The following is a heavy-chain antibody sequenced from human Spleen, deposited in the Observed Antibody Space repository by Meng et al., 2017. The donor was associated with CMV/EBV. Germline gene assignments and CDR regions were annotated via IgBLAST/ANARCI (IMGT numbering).Heavy chain of an antibody. CDR2: IYSSGST. V-gene: IGHV4-61*01. D-gene: IGHD3-22*01. CDR1: GGSVSSGSYY. J-gene: IGHJ4*02. Sequence: SETLSLTCTVSGGSVSSGSYYWSWIRQPPGKGLEGIGYIYSSGSTDYNPSLKSRVTISVDTSKNQFSLRLSSVTAADTAVYYCARERRDSTAYYYFDYWGQGSLVTVSS. CDR3: ARERRDSTAYYYFDY.